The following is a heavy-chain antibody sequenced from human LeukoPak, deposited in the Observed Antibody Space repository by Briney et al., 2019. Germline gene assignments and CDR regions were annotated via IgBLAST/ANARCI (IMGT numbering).Heavy chain of an antibody. CDR2: ISTSGVNI. CDR3: AGLSAMLRGPEPIYYFDY. J-gene: IGHJ4*01. CDR1: GFTFSSYE. V-gene: IGHV3-48*03. D-gene: IGHD3-10*01. Sequence: GGSLRLSCAASGFTFSSYEMNWVRQAPGKGLEWLSYISTSGVNIHYADSVKGRFTISRDNSKNSLYLQMNSLRAEDTAMYYCAGLSAMLRGPEPIYYFDYWGQGTLVTVSS.